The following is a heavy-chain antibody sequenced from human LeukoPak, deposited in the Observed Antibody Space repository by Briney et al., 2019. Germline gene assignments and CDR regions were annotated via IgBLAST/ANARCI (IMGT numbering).Heavy chain of an antibody. Sequence: ASVKVSCKASGYTFNSYGISWVRQAPGQGLEWMGWISAYNGNTKYAQKLQGRVTITADKSTSTAYMELSSLRSEDTAVYYCARVYYYGSGSGLYFDYWGQGTLVTVSS. CDR3: ARVYYYGSGSGLYFDY. CDR1: GYTFNSYG. J-gene: IGHJ4*02. D-gene: IGHD3-10*01. CDR2: ISAYNGNT. V-gene: IGHV1-18*01.